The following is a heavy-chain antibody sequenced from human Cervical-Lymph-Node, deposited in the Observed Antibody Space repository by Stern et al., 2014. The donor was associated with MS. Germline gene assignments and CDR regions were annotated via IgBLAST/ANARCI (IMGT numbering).Heavy chain of an antibody. V-gene: IGHV4-59*08. CDR1: GGSISSRY. CDR3: ARLSTAVDF. CDR2: IFHSGDT. Sequence: QVQLQESGPGLVKPSETLSLTCAVSGGSISSRYWGWIRQPPGKGLEWIGLIFHSGDTQYNPSLKRRVTISLDTSKNQFFLKVTSVTAADTAVYYCARLSTAVDFWGQGTLVTVSS. J-gene: IGHJ4*02.